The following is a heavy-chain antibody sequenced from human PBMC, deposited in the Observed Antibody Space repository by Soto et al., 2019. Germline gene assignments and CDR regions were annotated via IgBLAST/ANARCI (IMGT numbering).Heavy chain of an antibody. D-gene: IGHD3-22*01. CDR3: ARVVVVIPPGYYYAMDV. CDR1: GCTFSPYW. V-gene: IGHV3-74*01. Sequence: PGRSLRLSCTASGCTFSPYWMHWVRQVPGKGLVWVSYINSDGTRTTYADSVKGRFTISRDNGKNSLFLQMNSLRDEDTAVYFCARVVVVIPPGYYYAMDVWGQGTTVTVSS. J-gene: IGHJ6*02. CDR2: INSDGTRT.